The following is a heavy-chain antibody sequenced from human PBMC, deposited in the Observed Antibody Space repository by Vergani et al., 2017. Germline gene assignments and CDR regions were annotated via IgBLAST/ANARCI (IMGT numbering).Heavy chain of an antibody. J-gene: IGHJ4*02. V-gene: IGHV3-30*02. Sequence: QVQLVESGGGVVQRGGYLRLSCATSGFTLSNYDMQWIRQGPGKGLEFVAFIQFDGINQYYADSVKGRFTLSRDFSKNTLYLQMNSLGTDDTAKYYCAKHFRGWGIDYWGQGTQVIVSS. D-gene: IGHD3-16*01. CDR3: AKHFRGWGIDY. CDR1: GFTLSNYD. CDR2: IQFDGINQ.